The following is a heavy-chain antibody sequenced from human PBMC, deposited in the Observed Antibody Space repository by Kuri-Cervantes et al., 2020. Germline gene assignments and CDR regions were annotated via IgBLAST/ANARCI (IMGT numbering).Heavy chain of an antibody. CDR3: ARGLGYCSGGNCYPGDFDY. D-gene: IGHD2-15*01. CDR1: GGSISGTSYY. V-gene: IGHV4-61*05. CDR2: IYYSGST. Sequence: GSLRLSCTVSGGSISGTSYYWGWIRQPPGKGLECIGYIYYSGSTNYNPSLKSRVTISVDTSKNQFSLKLSSVTAADTAVYYCARGLGYCSGGNCYPGDFDYWGQGTLVTVSS. J-gene: IGHJ4*02.